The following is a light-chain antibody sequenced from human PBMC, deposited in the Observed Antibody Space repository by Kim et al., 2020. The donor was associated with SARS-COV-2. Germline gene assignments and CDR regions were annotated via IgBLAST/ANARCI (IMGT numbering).Light chain of an antibody. CDR1: SSTIGNDY. CDR2: DND. Sequence: QSVLTQPPSVSAAPGQRVTISCSGSSSTIGNDYVSWYQQFPGTAPILLIYDNDKRPSGIPDRFSGSKSVTSATLDITGLQTGDEAEYYCGTWDSSLRVVFGGGTQLTVL. J-gene: IGLJ3*02. V-gene: IGLV1-51*01. CDR3: GTWDSSLRVV.